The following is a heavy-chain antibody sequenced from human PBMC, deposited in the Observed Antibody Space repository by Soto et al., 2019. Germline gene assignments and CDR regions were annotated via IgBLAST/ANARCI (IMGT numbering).Heavy chain of an antibody. CDR3: ASGTRSVVVVAATYFDC. CDR2: IIPIFGTA. D-gene: IGHD2-15*01. V-gene: IGHV1-69*13. CDR1: GGTFSNYA. Sequence: SVKVSCKASGGTFSNYAIRWVRQAPGQGLEWMGGIIPIFGTANYAQKFQGRVTITADESTSTAYMELSSLRSEDTAVYYCASGTRSVVVVAATYFDCWGQGTLVTVCS. J-gene: IGHJ4*02.